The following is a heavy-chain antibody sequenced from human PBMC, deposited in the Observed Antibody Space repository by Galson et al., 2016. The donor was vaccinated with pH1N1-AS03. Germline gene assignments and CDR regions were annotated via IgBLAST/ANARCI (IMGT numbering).Heavy chain of an antibody. CDR1: GFTINNNY. J-gene: IGHJ4*02. Sequence: GSLRLSCAASGFTINNNYMSWVRQAPGRGLEWVSVIYGGGDTFYADSVKGRFTISRDNSKNTVYLQMNSLRVEDTAVYYCAREPWGSTQGEYWGQGTLVT. CDR3: AREPWGSTQGEY. V-gene: IGHV3-53*01. CDR2: IYGGGDT. D-gene: IGHD3-16*01.